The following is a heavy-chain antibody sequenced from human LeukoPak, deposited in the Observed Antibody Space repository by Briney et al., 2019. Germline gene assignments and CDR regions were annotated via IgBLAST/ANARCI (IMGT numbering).Heavy chain of an antibody. CDR1: GYTFTSYD. V-gene: IGHV1-8*01. Sequence: ASVKVSCKASGYTFTSYDIDWVRQATGQGLEWMGWMNPNSGNTGYAQKFQGRVTMTRNTSISTAYMELSSLRSEDTAVYYCASPAYSSGYWFDYWGQGTLVSVSS. CDR3: ASPAYSSGYWFDY. CDR2: MNPNSGNT. D-gene: IGHD3-22*01. J-gene: IGHJ4*02.